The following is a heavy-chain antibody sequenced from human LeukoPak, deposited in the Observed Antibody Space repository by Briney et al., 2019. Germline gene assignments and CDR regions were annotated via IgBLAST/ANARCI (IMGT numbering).Heavy chain of an antibody. D-gene: IGHD3-9*01. CDR1: SGSISTSNYY. Sequence: PSETLSLTCTVSSGSISTSNYYWGWVRQPPGKALEWIGNIFYSGSTYYSPSLKSRVTISLDTSRNQFSLKLNSVTAADTAVYYCARLARSYDILTGYSDYNWFDPWGQGTLVTVSS. J-gene: IGHJ5*02. V-gene: IGHV4-39*07. CDR2: IFYSGST. CDR3: ARLARSYDILTGYSDYNWFDP.